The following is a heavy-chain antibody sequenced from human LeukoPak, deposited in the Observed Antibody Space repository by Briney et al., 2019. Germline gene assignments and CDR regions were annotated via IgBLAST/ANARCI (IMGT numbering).Heavy chain of an antibody. Sequence: GASVKVSCKASGGTFSSYAISWVRQAPGQGLEWMGGIIPVFGTANYAQKFQGRVTITTDESTRTAYRELSSLRSEDTAVYYCARVSIYSSSANYFDYWGQGTLVTVSS. CDR3: ARVSIYSSSANYFDY. D-gene: IGHD6-6*01. CDR1: GGTFSSYA. J-gene: IGHJ4*02. CDR2: IIPVFGTA. V-gene: IGHV1-69*05.